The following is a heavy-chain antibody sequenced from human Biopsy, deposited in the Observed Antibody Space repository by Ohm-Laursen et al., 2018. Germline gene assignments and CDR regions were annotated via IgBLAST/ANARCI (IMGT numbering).Heavy chain of an antibody. D-gene: IGHD2-2*01. V-gene: IGHV3-21*01. Sequence: GSLRLSCAASGFSFSSYAMNWVRQAPGKGLEWVSFVSETSSHIYDADSVRGRFTVTRDNSKNSLYLQMNSLRDEDTAVYYCARGSSRRGRENGLDVWGQGTMVTVSS. CDR3: ARGSSRRGRENGLDV. CDR1: GFSFSSYA. J-gene: IGHJ6*02. CDR2: VSETSSHI.